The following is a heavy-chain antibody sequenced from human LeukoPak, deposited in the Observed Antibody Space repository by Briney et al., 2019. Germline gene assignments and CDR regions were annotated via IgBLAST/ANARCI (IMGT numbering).Heavy chain of an antibody. D-gene: IGHD1-26*01. V-gene: IGHV3-30*02. J-gene: IGHJ3*02. CDR3: ARGGSYLSAFDI. CDR1: GFSFSSYG. CDR2: IRSDGSNK. Sequence: HPGGSLRLSCAGSGFSFSSYGMHWVRQAPGKGLEWMAFIRSDGSNKYYADSVKGRFTISRDNSKNTLYLQMNSLRAEDTAVYYCARGGSYLSAFDIWGQGTMVTVSS.